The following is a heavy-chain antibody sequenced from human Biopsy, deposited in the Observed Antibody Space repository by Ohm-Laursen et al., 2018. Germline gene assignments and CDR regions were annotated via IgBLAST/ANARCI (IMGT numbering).Heavy chain of an antibody. V-gene: IGHV1-69*13. Sequence: SVKVSCKAPGVTFDTYAFGWVRQAPGQGLEWMGGRIPYFNTIYYARNFQDRAVITADRSARTTDMQLSGLRPDDTAVYYCVGGQRGPPIGVTVPGDAFDLWGPGTMVTVSP. D-gene: IGHD2/OR15-2a*01. CDR1: GVTFDTYA. CDR3: VGGQRGPPIGVTVPGDAFDL. CDR2: RIPYFNTI. J-gene: IGHJ3*01.